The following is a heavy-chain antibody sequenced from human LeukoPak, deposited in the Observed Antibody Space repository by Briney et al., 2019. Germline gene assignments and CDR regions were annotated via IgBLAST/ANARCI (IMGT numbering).Heavy chain of an antibody. V-gene: IGHV1-69-2*01. CDR1: GYTFTDYY. D-gene: IGHD2/OR15-2a*01. Sequence: ASVKISCKVSGYTFTDYYMHWVQQAPEKGLERMGLVDPEDGETIYAEKFQGRVTITADTSTDTAYMELSSLRSEDTAEYYCTTELRGNVTTFFDYWGQGTLVTVSS. CDR3: TTELRGNVTTFFDY. J-gene: IGHJ4*02. CDR2: VDPEDGET.